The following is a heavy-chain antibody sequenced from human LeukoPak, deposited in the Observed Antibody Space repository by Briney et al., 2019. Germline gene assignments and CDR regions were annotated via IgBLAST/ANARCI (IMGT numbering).Heavy chain of an antibody. J-gene: IGHJ4*02. CDR3: ARHDSSGYYFGGFDY. CDR1: GGSISSYY. CDR2: IYYSGST. Sequence: SETLTLTCTVSGGSISSYYWSWIRQPPGKGLEWIGHIYYSGSTNYNSSLKSRVTISVDTSKNQVSLKLSSVTAADTAVYYCARHDSSGYYFGGFDYWGQGTLVTVSS. D-gene: IGHD3-22*01. V-gene: IGHV4-59*08.